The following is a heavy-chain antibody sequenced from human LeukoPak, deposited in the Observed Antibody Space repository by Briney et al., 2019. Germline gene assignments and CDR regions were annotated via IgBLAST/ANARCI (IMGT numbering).Heavy chain of an antibody. V-gene: IGHV6-1*01. CDR2: TYYRSKWYN. CDR3: ASQLWYDSSGYYGSRGDLSVPGGWFDP. Sequence: SQTLSLTCAISGDSVSSNSAAWNWIRQSPSRGLEWLGRTYYRSKWYNDYAVSVKSRITINPDTSKNQFSLQLNSVTPEDTAVYYCASQLWYDSSGYYGSRGDLSVPGGWFDPWGQGTLVAVSS. J-gene: IGHJ5*02. CDR1: GDSVSSNSAA. D-gene: IGHD3-22*01.